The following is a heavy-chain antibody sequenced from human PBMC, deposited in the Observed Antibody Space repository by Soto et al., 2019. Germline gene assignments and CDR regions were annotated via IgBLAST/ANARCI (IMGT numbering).Heavy chain of an antibody. CDR3: GRGMDTFDY. V-gene: IGHV4-59*01. CDR1: GGSISSYY. J-gene: IGHJ4*02. D-gene: IGHD5-18*01. CDR2: IYYSGST. Sequence: SSETLSLTCTVSGGSISSYYWSWIRQPPGKGLEWIGYIYYSGSTNYSPSLKSRVTISVVTSKNQFFLKLSSVTAADTAVYYCGRGMDTFDYWGQGTLVTVSS.